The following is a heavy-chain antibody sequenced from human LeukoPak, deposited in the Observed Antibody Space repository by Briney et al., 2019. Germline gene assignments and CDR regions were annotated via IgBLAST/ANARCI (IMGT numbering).Heavy chain of an antibody. CDR2: IFYSGIT. CDR3: ARLGGYTHGPDPVDY. V-gene: IGHV4-59*04. Sequence: PGGSLRLSCAASGFTFSTNAMSWVRQPPGKGLEWIGDIFYSGITFYNPSLKSRVTLSVSTSINRFSLKLSSVTAADAAVYFCARLGGYTHGPDPVDYWGQGTLVTVSS. J-gene: IGHJ4*02. CDR1: GFTFSTNA. D-gene: IGHD5-24*01.